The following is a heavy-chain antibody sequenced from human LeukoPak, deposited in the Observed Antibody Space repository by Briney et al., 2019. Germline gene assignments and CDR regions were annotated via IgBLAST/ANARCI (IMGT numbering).Heavy chain of an antibody. J-gene: IGHJ4*02. D-gene: IGHD3-22*01. Sequence: GGSLRLSCPASGFTFTSLGMHWVRQAPGKGLEWVAFVENDGTTKYYADSVKGRFTISRDNAKNSLYLQMNSLRAEDTALYYCASSRYDSSGYYGIIGYWGQGTLVTVSS. CDR3: ASSRYDSSGYYGIIGY. V-gene: IGHV3-30*12. CDR2: VENDGTTK. CDR1: GFTFTSLG.